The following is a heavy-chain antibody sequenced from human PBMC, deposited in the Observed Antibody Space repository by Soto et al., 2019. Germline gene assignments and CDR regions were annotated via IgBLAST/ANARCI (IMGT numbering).Heavy chain of an antibody. J-gene: IGHJ3*02. CDR2: ISAYNGNT. CDR1: GYTFASYG. D-gene: IGHD2-2*01. Sequence: ASVKVSCKASGYTFASYGISWVRQAPGQGLEWMGWISAYNGNTNYAQKLQGRVTMTTDTSTSTAYMELRSLRSDDTAVYYCARDLIYCSSTSCYAPHDALAIWGQGSMVTVSS. V-gene: IGHV1-18*01. CDR3: ARDLIYCSSTSCYAPHDALAI.